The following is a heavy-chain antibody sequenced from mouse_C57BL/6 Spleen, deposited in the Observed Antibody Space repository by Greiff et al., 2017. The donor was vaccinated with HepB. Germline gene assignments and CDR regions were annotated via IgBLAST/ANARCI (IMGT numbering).Heavy chain of an antibody. Sequence: QVQLQQPGAELVKPGASVKLSCKASGYTFTSYWMHWVKQRPGQGLEWIGMIHPNSGSTNYNEKFKSKATLTVDKSSSTAYMQLSSLTSEDSAVYYCARGGYGYDDGAWFAYWGQGTLVTVSA. D-gene: IGHD2-2*01. V-gene: IGHV1-64*01. CDR3: ARGGYGYDDGAWFAY. J-gene: IGHJ3*01. CDR2: IHPNSGST. CDR1: GYTFTSYW.